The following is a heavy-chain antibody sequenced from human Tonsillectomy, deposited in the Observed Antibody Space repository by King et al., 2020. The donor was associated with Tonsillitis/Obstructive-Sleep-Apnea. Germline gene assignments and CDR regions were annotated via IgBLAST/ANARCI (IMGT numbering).Heavy chain of an antibody. J-gene: IGHJ5*02. CDR2: ISGDGGST. D-gene: IGHD4-17*01. Sequence: QLVQSGGGVVQPGGSLRLSCAASGFTFDDYAMHWVRQAPGKGLEWVSLISGDGGSTYYADSVKGRFTISRDNSKHSLYMQMNSLRTEDTALYYCAKLAYGDYQGGGFSPWGQGTLVTVSS. CDR3: AKLAYGDYQGGGFSP. V-gene: IGHV3-43*02. CDR1: GFTFDDYA.